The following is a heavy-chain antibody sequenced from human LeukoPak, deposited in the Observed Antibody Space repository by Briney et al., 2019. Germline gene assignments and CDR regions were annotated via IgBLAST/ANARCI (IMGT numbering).Heavy chain of an antibody. CDR1: GFTVSSNY. V-gene: IGHV3-66*01. J-gene: IGHJ6*02. Sequence: GGSLRLSCAASGFTVSSNYMSWVRQAPGKGLEWVSVIYSGGSTYYADSVKGRFTISRDNSKNTLYLQMNSLRAEDTAVYYCAREGALWFGELFGYYGMDVWGQGTTVTVSS. CDR3: AREGALWFGELFGYYGMDV. CDR2: IYSGGST. D-gene: IGHD3-10*01.